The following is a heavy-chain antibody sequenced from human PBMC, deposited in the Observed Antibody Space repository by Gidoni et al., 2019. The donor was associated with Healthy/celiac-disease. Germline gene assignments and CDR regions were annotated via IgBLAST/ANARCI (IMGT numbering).Heavy chain of an antibody. Sequence: QVQLQESGPGLVKPSQTLSLTCTVSGGSISTGGYYWSWIRQHPGKGLEWIGYIYYSGSTYYNPSLKSRVTISVDTSKNQFSLKLSSVTAADTAVYYCARDLAGFGATYAFDIWGQGTMVTVSS. J-gene: IGHJ3*02. V-gene: IGHV4-31*03. CDR1: GGSISTGGYY. CDR2: IYYSGST. D-gene: IGHD3-10*01. CDR3: ARDLAGFGATYAFDI.